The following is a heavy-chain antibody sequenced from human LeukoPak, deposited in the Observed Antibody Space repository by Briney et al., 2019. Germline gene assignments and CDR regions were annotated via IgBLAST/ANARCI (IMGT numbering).Heavy chain of an antibody. J-gene: IGHJ6*03. D-gene: IGHD6-19*01. CDR3: ARAVAGTKDYYYYYYMHV. CDR1: GYTFTSYG. Sequence: VASVKVSCKASGYTFTSYGISWVRQPPGQGLEWMVWISAYNGNTNYAQKLQGRVTMTTDTSTSTAYMEVRSLRSDDTAVYYCARAVAGTKDYYYYYYMHVWGKGTTVTVSS. CDR2: ISAYNGNT. V-gene: IGHV1-18*01.